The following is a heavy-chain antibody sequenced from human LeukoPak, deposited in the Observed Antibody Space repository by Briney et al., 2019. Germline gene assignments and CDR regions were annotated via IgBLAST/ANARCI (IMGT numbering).Heavy chain of an antibody. CDR1: GGSISSSSYY. J-gene: IGHJ4*02. Sequence: SETLSLTCTVSGGSISSSSYYWGWIRQPPGKGLEWIGSIYYSGGTYYNPSLKSRVTISVDTSKNQFSLKLSSVTAADTAVYYCARRGSGWDREDYWGQGTLVTVSS. CDR3: ARRGSGWDREDY. D-gene: IGHD6-19*01. V-gene: IGHV4-39*01. CDR2: IYYSGGT.